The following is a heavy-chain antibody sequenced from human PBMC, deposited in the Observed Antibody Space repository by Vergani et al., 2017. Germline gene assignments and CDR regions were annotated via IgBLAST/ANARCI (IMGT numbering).Heavy chain of an antibody. CDR1: GGSFSGYY. J-gene: IGHJ5*02. V-gene: IGHV4-34*01. D-gene: IGHD5-18*01. Sequence: QVQLQQWGAGLLKPSETLSLTCAVYGGSFSGYYWSWIRQPPGKGLEWIGEINHSGSTNYNPSLKNRGTISVDTSKNQFSLKLSSVTAADTAVYYCARDLGIYSYGQNWFDPWGQGTLVTVSS. CDR3: ARDLGIYSYGQNWFDP. CDR2: INHSGST.